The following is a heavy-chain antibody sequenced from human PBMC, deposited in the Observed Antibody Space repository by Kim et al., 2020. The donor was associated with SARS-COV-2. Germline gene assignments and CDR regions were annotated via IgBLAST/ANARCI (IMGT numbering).Heavy chain of an antibody. Sequence: ITDSSRNTNSANSVKGRFTISRDNSMNTLYLQMNSLRAEDTAVYYCDASDFWGQGTLVTVSS. J-gene: IGHJ4*02. CDR3: DASDF. CDR2: ITDSSRNT. V-gene: IGHV3-23*01.